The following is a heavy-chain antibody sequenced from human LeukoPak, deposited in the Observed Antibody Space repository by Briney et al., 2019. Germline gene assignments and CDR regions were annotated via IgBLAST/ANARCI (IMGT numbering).Heavy chain of an antibody. CDR1: GFTVDDYG. CDR3: ARALYDSSGYYYEYYFDY. V-gene: IGHV3-20*01. D-gene: IGHD3-22*01. CDR2: INWNGGST. J-gene: IGHJ4*02. Sequence: GGSLRLSCAASGFTVDDYGMSWVRQAPGNGLEWVSGINWNGGSTGYADSVKGRFTISRDNAKNSLYLQMNSLRAEDTALYHCARALYDSSGYYYEYYFDYWGQGTLVTVSS.